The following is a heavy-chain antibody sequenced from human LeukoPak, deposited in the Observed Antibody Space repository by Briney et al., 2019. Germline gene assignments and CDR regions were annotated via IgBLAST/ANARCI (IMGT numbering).Heavy chain of an antibody. J-gene: IGHJ4*02. CDR3: ARVTGSIDY. D-gene: IGHD1-26*01. CDR2: VNTNSGNT. Sequence: ASVKVSCKASGYTFTNYDINWVRQATGQGLEWMGWVNTNSGNTGYAQKFQGRVTMTRDTSINTAYMELRSLRFDDTAVYYCARVTGSIDYWGQGTLVTVSS. V-gene: IGHV1-8*01. CDR1: GYTFTNYD.